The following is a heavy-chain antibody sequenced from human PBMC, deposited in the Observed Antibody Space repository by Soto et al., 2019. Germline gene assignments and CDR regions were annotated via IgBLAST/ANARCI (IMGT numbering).Heavy chain of an antibody. J-gene: IGHJ3*02. CDR1: GGSISSYY. V-gene: IGHV4-59*08. CDR3: ARSDPSIAARLHRDVDAFDI. D-gene: IGHD6-6*01. Sequence: SETLSLTCTVSGGSISSYYWSWIRQPPGKGLEWIGYIYYSGSTNYNPSLKSRVTISVDTSKNQFSLKLSSVTAADTAVYYCARSDPSIAARLHRDVDAFDIWGQGTMVTVSS. CDR2: IYYSGST.